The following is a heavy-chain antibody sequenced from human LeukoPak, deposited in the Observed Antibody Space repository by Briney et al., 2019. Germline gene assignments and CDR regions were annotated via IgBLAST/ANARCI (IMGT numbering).Heavy chain of an antibody. CDR3: ARDPVVIAPSDAFDI. J-gene: IGHJ3*02. CDR2: INQDGSEK. CDR1: GFTFSSYW. Sequence: GGSLRLSCAASGFTFSSYWMTWVRQAPGKGLEWVANINQDGSEKYYVDSVKGRLTISRDNSKNTLYLQMNSLRAEDTAVYYCARDPVVIAPSDAFDIWGQGTMVTVSS. V-gene: IGHV3-7*01. D-gene: IGHD2-21*01.